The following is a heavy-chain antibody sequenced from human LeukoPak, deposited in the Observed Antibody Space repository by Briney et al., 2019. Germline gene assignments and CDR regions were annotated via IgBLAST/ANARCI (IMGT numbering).Heavy chain of an antibody. V-gene: IGHV4-38-2*02. CDR2: IYYTGNT. Sequence: SETLSLTCSVSGDSITGYYWGWIRQPPGKGLEWIGNIYYTGNTYYNSSLKSRVTISLDTSKNQFSLKLSSVTAADTAVYYCARVGAPRGYYYYYMDVWGKGTTVTISS. CDR1: GDSITGYY. CDR3: ARVGAPRGYYYYYMDV. D-gene: IGHD3-10*01. J-gene: IGHJ6*03.